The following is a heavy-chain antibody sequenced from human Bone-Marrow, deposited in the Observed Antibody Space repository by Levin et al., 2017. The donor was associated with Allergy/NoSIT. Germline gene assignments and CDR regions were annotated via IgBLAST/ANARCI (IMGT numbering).Heavy chain of an antibody. CDR1: GFTFSSYS. CDR2: ISSSSSYI. D-gene: IGHD3-22*01. V-gene: IGHV3-21*01. Sequence: LSLTCAASGFTFSSYSMNWVRQAPGKGLEWVSSISSSSSYIYYADSVKGRFTISRDNAKNSLYLQMNSLRAEDTAVYYCARSLHPDSSGYWHAFDIWGQGTMVTVSS. J-gene: IGHJ3*02. CDR3: ARSLHPDSSGYWHAFDI.